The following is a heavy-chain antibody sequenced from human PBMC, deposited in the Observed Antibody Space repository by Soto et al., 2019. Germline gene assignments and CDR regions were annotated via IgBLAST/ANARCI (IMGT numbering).Heavy chain of an antibody. CDR1: GDSISRGYH. V-gene: IGHV4-38-2*01. J-gene: IGHJ6*02. CDR2: IYDTGTT. D-gene: IGHD6-6*01. Sequence: SETLSLTCAVSGDSISRGYHWAWIRQPPTRGLEWIASIYDTGTTYYNPSLTSRVTISVDTSQNLFSLKLTSVAAADSAVYYCARRGGSSSGYYYYGMDVWGQGTTVTVSS. CDR3: ARRGGSSSGYYYYGMDV.